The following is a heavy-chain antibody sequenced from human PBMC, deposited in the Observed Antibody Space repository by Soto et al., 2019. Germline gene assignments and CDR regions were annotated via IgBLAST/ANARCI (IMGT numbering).Heavy chain of an antibody. D-gene: IGHD5-12*01. CDR1: GGSISNYY. CDR2: IYYSGST. J-gene: IGHJ4*02. V-gene: IGHV4-59*01. Sequence: SETLCLTCTVSGGSISNYYWSWIRQPPGKGLEWIGYIYYSGSTNYNPSLKSRLIISVDTSKNQFSLKLSSVTAADTAVYYCAASRGMATFLDYWGQGILVTVSS. CDR3: AASRGMATFLDY.